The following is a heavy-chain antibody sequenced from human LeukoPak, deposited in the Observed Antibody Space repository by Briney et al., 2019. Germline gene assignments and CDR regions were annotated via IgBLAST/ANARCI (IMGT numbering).Heavy chain of an antibody. CDR1: GGSISSSSYY. Sequence: SETLSLTCTVSGGSISSSSYYWGWIRQPPGKGLEWIGSIYYSGSTYYNPSLKSRVTISVDTSKNQFSLKLSSVTAADTAVYYCVKNYESSGVMVDDAFDIWGLGTTVTVSP. J-gene: IGHJ3*02. CDR2: IYYSGST. V-gene: IGHV4-39*07. CDR3: VKNYESSGVMVDDAFDI. D-gene: IGHD6-19*01.